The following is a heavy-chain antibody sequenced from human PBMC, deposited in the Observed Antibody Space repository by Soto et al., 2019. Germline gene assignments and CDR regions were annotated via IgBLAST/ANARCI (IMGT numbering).Heavy chain of an antibody. V-gene: IGHV1-18*01. Sequence: ASVKTSCKASGSTFTSYGTSWVRHAPGQGLEWMGGISAYNGNTNYAQKLQGRVTMTADTSTGTAYMQLRSLRSDDPAVYYGAREMVGRFDPWGQGTLVPSPQ. J-gene: IGHJ5*02. CDR1: GSTFTSYG. CDR2: ISAYNGNT. CDR3: AREMVGRFDP. D-gene: IGHD3-10*01.